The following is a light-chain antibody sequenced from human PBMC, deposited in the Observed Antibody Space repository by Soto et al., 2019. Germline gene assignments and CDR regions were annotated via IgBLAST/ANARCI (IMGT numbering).Light chain of an antibody. J-gene: IGKJ1*01. V-gene: IGKV2-28*01. CDR2: LGS. CDR3: MQALQTRT. CDR1: QSLLHSNGYTY. Sequence: DIVMTQSPLSLPVTPGEPASISCRPSQSLLHSNGYTYLDWYLQKPGQSPQLLIYLGSNRASGVPDRFSGSGSGTDFTLKISRVEAEDVGVYYCMQALQTRTFGQGTKVDIK.